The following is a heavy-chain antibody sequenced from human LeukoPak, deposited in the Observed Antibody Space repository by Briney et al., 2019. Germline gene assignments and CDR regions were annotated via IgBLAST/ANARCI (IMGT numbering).Heavy chain of an antibody. J-gene: IGHJ5*02. CDR2: IRYDGNNK. CDR3: AKDTGDYYDTSGNYYAGWFDP. D-gene: IGHD3-22*01. V-gene: IGHV3-30*02. Sequence: GGSLRLSYEASGFSFSSFGLHWVRQAPGKGLEWVAFIRYDGNNKYFADSVKGRFSISRDNSKNTVYLQMNSLRPEDTAVYHCAKDTGDYYDTSGNYYAGWFDPWGQGTLVTVSS. CDR1: GFSFSSFG.